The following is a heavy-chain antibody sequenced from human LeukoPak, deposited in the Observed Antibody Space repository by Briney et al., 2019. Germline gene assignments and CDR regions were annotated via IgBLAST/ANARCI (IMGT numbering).Heavy chain of an antibody. CDR1: GFTFSSYS. V-gene: IGHV3-48*01. CDR2: ISSSSSTI. D-gene: IGHD3-10*01. Sequence: GGSLRLSCAASGFTFSSYSMNWVRQAPGKGLEWVSYISSSSSTIYYADSVKGRFTISRDNAKNSLYLQMNSLRAEDTAVYYCARGGDTMARGVNWFDPWGQGTLVTVSS. CDR3: ARGGDTMARGVNWFDP. J-gene: IGHJ5*02.